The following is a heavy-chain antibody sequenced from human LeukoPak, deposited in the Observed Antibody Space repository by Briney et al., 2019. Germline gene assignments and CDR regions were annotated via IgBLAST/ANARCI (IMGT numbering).Heavy chain of an antibody. CDR1: GGSISSYY. CDR2: IYYTGST. V-gene: IGHV4-59*01. J-gene: IGHJ4*02. Sequence: SETLSLTCTVSGGSISSYYWSWIQQPPGKGLEWIGYIYYTGSTNYNPSLKSRATISVDTSKSSFSLKLSSVTAADTAVYYCARGATASYFDYWGQGTLVTVSS. CDR3: ARGATASYFDY. D-gene: IGHD1-26*01.